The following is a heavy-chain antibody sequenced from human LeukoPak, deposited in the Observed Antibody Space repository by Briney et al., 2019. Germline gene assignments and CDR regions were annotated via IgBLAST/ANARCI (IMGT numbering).Heavy chain of an antibody. Sequence: SVTVSFTASGGTFTSYTISRMRQAPGQGMEWMGRIIPILGITNYAQKFQGRVTITADKSTSTAYMELSSLRSEDTAVYYCARDDGTSENYWGQGTLVTVSS. CDR3: ARDDGTSENY. V-gene: IGHV1-69*04. CDR1: GGTFTSYT. J-gene: IGHJ4*02. CDR2: IIPILGIT. D-gene: IGHD2-8*02.